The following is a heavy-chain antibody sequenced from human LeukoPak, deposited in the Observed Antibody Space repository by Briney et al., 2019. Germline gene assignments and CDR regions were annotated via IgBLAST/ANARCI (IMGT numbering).Heavy chain of an antibody. CDR2: IYTSGST. D-gene: IGHD3-16*02. Sequence: PSETLSLTCTVSGGSISSGSYYWSWIRQPAGKGLEWIGRIYTSGSTNYNPSLKSRVTISVDTSKNQFSLKLSSVTAADTAVYYCARGRVILIWGQGTMVTVSS. J-gene: IGHJ3*02. CDR1: GGSISSGSYY. V-gene: IGHV4-61*02. CDR3: ARGRVILI.